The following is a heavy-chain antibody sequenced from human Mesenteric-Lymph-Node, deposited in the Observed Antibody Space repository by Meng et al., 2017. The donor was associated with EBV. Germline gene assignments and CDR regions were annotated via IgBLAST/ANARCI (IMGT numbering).Heavy chain of an antibody. CDR2: IHHSGAT. CDR1: GGSINSDSYY. D-gene: IGHD3-10*01. Sequence: QLQLQESGPGLVKSSETLSLTCSVSGGSINSDSYYWGWIRQPPGKGLEWIGEIHHSGATNYNPSLKSRVTISVDKSKNQFSLKLSSVTAADAAVYFCASVIYGSGLNSWFDPWGHGTLVTVSS. CDR3: ASVIYGSGLNSWFDP. J-gene: IGHJ5*02. V-gene: IGHV4-61*05.